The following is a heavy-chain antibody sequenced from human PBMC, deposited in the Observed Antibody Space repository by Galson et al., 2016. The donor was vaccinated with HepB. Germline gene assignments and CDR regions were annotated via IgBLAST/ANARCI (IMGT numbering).Heavy chain of an antibody. J-gene: IGHJ4*02. CDR1: GFTFSIYG. Sequence: SLRLSCAASGFTFSIYGMHWVRQAPGKGLEWMAVISQDGSNKYYADSVKGRFTISRDTSKNTLYLQMSRLRAEDTAVYYCVKGGGSYDSSGYYGCDYWGQGTLVTVAS. CDR3: VKGGGSYDSSGYYGCDY. V-gene: IGHV3-30*18. D-gene: IGHD3-22*01. CDR2: ISQDGSNK.